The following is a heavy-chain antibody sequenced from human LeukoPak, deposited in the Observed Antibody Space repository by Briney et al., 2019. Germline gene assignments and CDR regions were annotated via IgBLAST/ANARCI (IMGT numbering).Heavy chain of an antibody. J-gene: IGHJ3*02. D-gene: IGHD5-24*01. CDR1: DDSISDYY. V-gene: IGHV4-59*01. Sequence: SETLSPTCTVSDDSISDYYRGWIRQPPGKGLEWIGYIHNSGTSTYNLSLKSRVTISADTSKNQFSLKLNSMTTADTAVYYCARQYNYGLYDAFDIWGQGTMVTVSS. CDR3: ARQYNYGLYDAFDI. CDR2: IHNSGTS.